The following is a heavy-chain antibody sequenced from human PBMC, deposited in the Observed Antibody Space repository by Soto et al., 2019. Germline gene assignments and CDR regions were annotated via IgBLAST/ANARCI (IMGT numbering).Heavy chain of an antibody. D-gene: IGHD2-21*02. CDR3: ARHPSDFWFDP. CDR1: GGSISSSSYF. V-gene: IGHV4-39*01. J-gene: IGHJ5*02. CDR2: IYYSGST. Sequence: QLQLQESGPGLVKPSETLSLTCTVSGGSISSSSYFWGWIRQPPGKGLEWIGSIYYSGSTYYNPSLKSRCTVSVDTSKNQFSLKLSSVTAADTAVYYCARHPSDFWFDPWRQGTLVTVSS.